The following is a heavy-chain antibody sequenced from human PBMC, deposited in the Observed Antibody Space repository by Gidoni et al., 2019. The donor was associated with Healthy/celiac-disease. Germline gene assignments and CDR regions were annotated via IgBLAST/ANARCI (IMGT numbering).Heavy chain of an antibody. D-gene: IGHD2-21*01. V-gene: IGHV3-53*01. CDR3: ARVQAYCGGDGFLFDY. CDR2: IYSGGST. J-gene: IGHJ4*02. CDR1: AFTVSSNY. Sequence: EVQLVESGGGLIQPGGSLRLSCAASAFTVSSNYMSWVRQAPGKGLEWVSVIYSGGSTYYADSVKGRFTISRDNSKNTLYLQMNSLRAEDTAVYYCARVQAYCGGDGFLFDYWGQGTLVTVSS.